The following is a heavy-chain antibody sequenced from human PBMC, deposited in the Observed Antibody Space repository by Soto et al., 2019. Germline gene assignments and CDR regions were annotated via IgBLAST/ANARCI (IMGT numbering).Heavy chain of an antibody. V-gene: IGHV1-24*01. Sequence: ASVKVSGKVSGCTLTELSMHWVRQAPGKGLEWMGYFDPEDGETTYAQKFQGRVTMTKDTSTDTAYMELSSLRSEDTAVYYCATGFCGGECFRFDYWGQGTLVTVSS. CDR1: GCTLTELS. J-gene: IGHJ4*02. CDR2: FDPEDGET. CDR3: ATGFCGGECFRFDY. D-gene: IGHD2-21*01.